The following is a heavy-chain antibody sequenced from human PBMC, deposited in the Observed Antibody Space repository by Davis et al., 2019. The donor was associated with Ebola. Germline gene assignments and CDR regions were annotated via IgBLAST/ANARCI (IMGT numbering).Heavy chain of an antibody. CDR3: ARALSLAAGVYWYFDL. Sequence: AASVKVSCKASGYTFTSYDVNWVRQATGQGLEWMGWMNPNSGNTGYAQKFQGRVTMTRNTSISTAYMELSSLRSEDTAVYYCARALSLAAGVYWYFDLWDRGTQVTVSS. D-gene: IGHD6-13*01. V-gene: IGHV1-8*01. J-gene: IGHJ2*01. CDR1: GYTFTSYD. CDR2: MNPNSGNT.